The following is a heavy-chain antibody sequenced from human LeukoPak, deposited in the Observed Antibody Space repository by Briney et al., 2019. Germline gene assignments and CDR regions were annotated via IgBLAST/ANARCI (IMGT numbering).Heavy chain of an antibody. D-gene: IGHD3-3*01. CDR2: IKGDGSEK. CDR1: GFTFSSYW. Sequence: GGSLRLSCAASGFTFSSYWMTWVRQAPGKGLEWVGNIKGDGSEKYYVDSVKGRFTISRDNAKNSLYLQMNSLRAEDTAVYYCARDFRFLEDYRGQGTLVTVSS. J-gene: IGHJ4*02. V-gene: IGHV3-7*01. CDR3: ARDFRFLEDY.